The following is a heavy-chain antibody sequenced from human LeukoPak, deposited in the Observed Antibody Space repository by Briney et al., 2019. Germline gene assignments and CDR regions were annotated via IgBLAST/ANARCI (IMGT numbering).Heavy chain of an antibody. J-gene: IGHJ6*03. CDR1: GGFISSHY. Sequence: SETLSLTCTVSGGFISSHYWSWIRQPPGKGLEWIGYIYYSGSTNYNPSLKSRVTISVDTSKNQFSLKLSSVTAADTAVYYCARDVMYSSSWYDFYYYYYMDVWGKGTTVTVSS. CDR3: ARDVMYSSSWYDFYYYYYMDV. D-gene: IGHD6-13*01. CDR2: IYYSGST. V-gene: IGHV4-59*11.